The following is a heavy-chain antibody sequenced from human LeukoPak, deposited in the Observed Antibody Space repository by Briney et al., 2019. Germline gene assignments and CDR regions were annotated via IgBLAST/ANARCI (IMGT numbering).Heavy chain of an antibody. Sequence: ASVKVSCKASGYTFTCYYMHWVRQAPGQGLEWMGWINPNSGGTNYAQKFQGRVTMTRDTSISTAYMELSRLRSDDTAVYYCARAQSITIFGVTGQHWGQGTLVTVSS. D-gene: IGHD3-3*01. CDR1: GYTFTCYY. V-gene: IGHV1-2*02. J-gene: IGHJ1*01. CDR2: INPNSGGT. CDR3: ARAQSITIFGVTGQH.